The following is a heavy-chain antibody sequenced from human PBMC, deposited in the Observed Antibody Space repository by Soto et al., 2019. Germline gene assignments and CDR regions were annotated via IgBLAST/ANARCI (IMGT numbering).Heavy chain of an antibody. CDR2: IYPGDSDA. J-gene: IGHJ6*02. CDR1: GYSFTSYW. V-gene: IGHV5-51*01. Sequence: GDSLKFSRKGYGYSFTSYWIGWVRQMPGNGLEWMGIIYPGDSDARYSPAFQGQVTISADKSISNASLKLSSVTAADTAVYYCARERVNRLQHYYYGMDVWGQGTTVTVSS. CDR3: ARERVNRLQHYYYGMDV. D-gene: IGHD4-4*01.